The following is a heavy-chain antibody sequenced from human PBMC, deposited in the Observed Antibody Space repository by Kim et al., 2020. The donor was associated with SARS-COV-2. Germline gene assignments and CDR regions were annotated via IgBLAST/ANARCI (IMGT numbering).Heavy chain of an antibody. CDR1: GFTFSNYG. CDR2: ISYDGGDT. V-gene: IGHV3-30*18. CDR3: AKGDSSTRYSGFDY. J-gene: IGHJ4*02. D-gene: IGHD6-13*01. Sequence: GGSLRLSCAASGFTFSNYGMHWVRQAPGKGLEWVAVISYDGGDTYYTDSVKGRVTISRDNSKNTLYMQMNSLRPEDTGVYYCAKGDSSTRYSGFDYCGEGTLVTVSS.